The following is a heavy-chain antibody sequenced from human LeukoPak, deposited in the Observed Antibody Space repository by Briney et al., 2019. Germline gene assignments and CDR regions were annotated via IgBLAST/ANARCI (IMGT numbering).Heavy chain of an antibody. CDR1: GYTFTSYG. Sequence: ASVKVSCKASGYTFTSYGISWVRQAPGRXXXWMGXXXXXXGNTNXXQKLQGRVTMTTDTPTSTAYMELRSLRSDDTAVYYCARDHYSLSTYYDFWSGYYPYYYYGMDVWGQGTTVTVSS. V-gene: IGHV1-18*01. J-gene: IGHJ6*02. D-gene: IGHD3-3*01. CDR3: ARDHYSLSTYYDFWSGYYPYYYYGMDV. CDR2: XXXXXGNT.